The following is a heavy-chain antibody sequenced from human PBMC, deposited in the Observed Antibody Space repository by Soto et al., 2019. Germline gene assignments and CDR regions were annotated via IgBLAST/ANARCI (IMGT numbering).Heavy chain of an antibody. V-gene: IGHV4-61*01. J-gene: IGHJ4*02. CDR1: GGSVSSGSYY. D-gene: IGHD2-21*01. Sequence: SETLCLTCTVSGGSVSSGSYYWSWIRQPPGKGLEWIGYIYYSGSTNYNPSLKSRVTISVDTSKNQFSLKLSSVTAADTAVYYCARDFRTYCGGDCYDYWGQGTLVTVSS. CDR3: ARDFRTYCGGDCYDY. CDR2: IYYSGST.